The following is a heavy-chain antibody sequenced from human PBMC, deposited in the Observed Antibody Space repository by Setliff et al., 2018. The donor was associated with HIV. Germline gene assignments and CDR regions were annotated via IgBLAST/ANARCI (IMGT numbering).Heavy chain of an antibody. Sequence: ASVKVSCKASGYTFTGYYMHWVRQAPGQGLEWMGRINPNSGGTNYAQKFQGRVTMTRDTSISTAYMELSRLTSDDTVVYYCARAVASKNIRGEYYFDYWGQGTLVTVSS. CDR1: GYTFTGYY. J-gene: IGHJ4*02. V-gene: IGHV1-2*05. CDR2: INPNSGGT. D-gene: IGHD3-16*01. CDR3: ARAVASKNIRGEYYFDY.